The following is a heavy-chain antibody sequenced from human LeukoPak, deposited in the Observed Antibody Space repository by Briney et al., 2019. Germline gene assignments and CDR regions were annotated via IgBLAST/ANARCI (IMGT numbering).Heavy chain of an antibody. V-gene: IGHV5-51*01. CDR3: KQKTAYEILTGPNWFDP. CDR2: INPGDSDT. J-gene: IGHJ5*02. Sequence: GESLKISCKGSGYSFTSYWIGWVRQMPGKDLEWMGIINPGDSDTRYSPSFQGQVTISADKSISTAYLQWSSLKASDTAMFFFKQKTAYEILTGPNWFDPWGQGTLVTVSS. CDR1: GYSFTSYW. D-gene: IGHD3-9*01.